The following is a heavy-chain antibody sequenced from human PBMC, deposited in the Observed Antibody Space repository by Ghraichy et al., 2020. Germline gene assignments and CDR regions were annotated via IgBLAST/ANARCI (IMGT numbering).Heavy chain of an antibody. CDR2: ISWDGGST. Sequence: GGSLRLSCAASGFTFDDYTMHWVRQAPGKGLEWVSLISWDGGSTYYADSVKGRFTISRDNSKNSLYLQMNSLRTEDTALYYCAKVSYDSSGYYYESGDYYFDYWGQGTLVTVSS. J-gene: IGHJ4*02. D-gene: IGHD3-22*01. CDR1: GFTFDDYT. CDR3: AKVSYDSSGYYYESGDYYFDY. V-gene: IGHV3-43*01.